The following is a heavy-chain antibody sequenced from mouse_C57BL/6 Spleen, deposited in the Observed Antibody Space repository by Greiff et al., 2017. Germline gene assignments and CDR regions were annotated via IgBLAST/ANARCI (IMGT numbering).Heavy chain of an antibody. J-gene: IGHJ1*03. Sequence: EVHLVESGGGLVQPGGSLKLSCAASGFTFSDYYMYWVRQTPEKRLEWVAYISNGGGSTYYPDTVKGRFTISRDNAKNTLYLQMSRLKSEDTARYYCARRYFDVWGTGTTVTVSS. CDR1: GFTFSDYY. CDR2: ISNGGGST. V-gene: IGHV5-12*01. CDR3: ARRYFDV.